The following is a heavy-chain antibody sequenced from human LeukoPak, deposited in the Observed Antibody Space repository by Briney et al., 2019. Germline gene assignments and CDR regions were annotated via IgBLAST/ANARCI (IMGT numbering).Heavy chain of an antibody. CDR3: ASQIVIGAFDI. CDR2: IYYSGST. V-gene: IGHV4-59*08. CDR1: GVSISSYY. Sequence: SETLSLTCTVSGVSISSYYWSWIRQPPGKGLEWIGYIYYSGSTNYNPSLKSRVTISVDTSKNQFSLKLSSVTAADTAVYYCASQIVIGAFDIWGQGTMVTVSS. J-gene: IGHJ3*02. D-gene: IGHD2/OR15-2a*01.